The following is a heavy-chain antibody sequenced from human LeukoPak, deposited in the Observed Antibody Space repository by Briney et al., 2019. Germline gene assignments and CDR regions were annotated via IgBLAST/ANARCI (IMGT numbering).Heavy chain of an antibody. Sequence: ASVKVSCKVSGYTLTELSMHWVRQAPGKRLEWMGGFDPEDGETIYAQKFQGRVTMTEDTSTDTAHMELSSLRSEDTAAYYCATRGYSYGYPDYWGQGTLVTV. V-gene: IGHV1-24*01. D-gene: IGHD5-18*01. CDR3: ATRGYSYGYPDY. CDR2: FDPEDGET. J-gene: IGHJ4*02. CDR1: GYTLTELS.